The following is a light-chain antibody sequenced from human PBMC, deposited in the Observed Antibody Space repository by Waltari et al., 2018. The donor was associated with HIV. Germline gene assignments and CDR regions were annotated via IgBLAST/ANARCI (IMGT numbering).Light chain of an antibody. CDR2: YDS. CDR1: RIGTKS. J-gene: IGLJ2*01. V-gene: IGLV3-21*04. CDR3: EVWDETRNRVV. Sequence: YVLTQPPSVSVAQGKTATITCEGDRIGTKSVHWYQQKSGQAPQLIIYYDSDRPSGIPERCSGSNSGSAATVTISRVEDGDEADYYCEVWDETRNRVVFGGGTKLFAL.